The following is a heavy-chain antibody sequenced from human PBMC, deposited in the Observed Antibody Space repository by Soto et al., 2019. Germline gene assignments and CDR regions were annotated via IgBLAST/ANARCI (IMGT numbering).Heavy chain of an antibody. V-gene: IGHV4-31*03. CDR2: IYYSGST. D-gene: IGHD5-12*01. J-gene: IGHJ4*02. CDR3: ARAKFPSWGYSGYDPYYFDY. Sequence: SETLSLTCTVSGGSIISGGYYFICIGQHPGKGLEWIGYIYYSGSTYYNPSLKSRVTISVDTSKNQFSLKLSSVTAADTAVYYCARAKFPSWGYSGYDPYYFDYWGQGTLVTVSS. CDR1: GGSIISGGYY.